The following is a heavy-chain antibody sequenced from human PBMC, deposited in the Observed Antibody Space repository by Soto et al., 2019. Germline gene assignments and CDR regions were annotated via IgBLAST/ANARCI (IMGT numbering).Heavy chain of an antibody. Sequence: QVHLVQSGAEVKKPGASVKVSCKASDYSFSNYGISWVRQAPGQGLEWMGGSSANSDNTNYAQKLQGRVTMTTDTSTNTAYMEVRSLRSDDTAVYYCARCYGSGSENPFDYWGQGTLVTVSS. CDR2: SSANSDNT. V-gene: IGHV1-18*01. CDR1: DYSFSNYG. D-gene: IGHD3-10*01. CDR3: ARCYGSGSENPFDY. J-gene: IGHJ4*02.